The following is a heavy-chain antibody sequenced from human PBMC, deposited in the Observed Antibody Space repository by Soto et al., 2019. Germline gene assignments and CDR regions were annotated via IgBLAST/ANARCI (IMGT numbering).Heavy chain of an antibody. CDR2: ISGSGGST. V-gene: IGHV3-23*01. CDR1: GFTFSSYA. J-gene: IGHJ4*02. CDR3: GKVGSLGHFDWLGGDY. Sequence: EVQLLESGGGLVQPGGSLRLSCAASGFTFSSYAMSWVRQAPGKGLEWVSAISGSGGSTYYADSVKGRFTISRDTSKNTLYLQMNSLRAEDTGVYYCGKVGSLGHFDWLGGDYWGQGTLVTVSS. D-gene: IGHD3-9*01.